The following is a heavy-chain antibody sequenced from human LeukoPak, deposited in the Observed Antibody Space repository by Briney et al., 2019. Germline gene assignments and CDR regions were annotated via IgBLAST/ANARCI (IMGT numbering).Heavy chain of an antibody. CDR1: GFTFSSYG. CDR2: ISYDGSNK. V-gene: IGHV3-30*18. CDR3: AKENYRVDYGDGGYYGMDV. Sequence: PGRSLRLSCAASGFTFSSYGMHWVRQAPGKGLEWVAVISYDGSNKYYADSVKGRFTISRDNSKNTLYLQMNSLRAEDTAVYYCAKENYRVDYGDGGYYGMDVWGQGTTVTVSS. J-gene: IGHJ6*02. D-gene: IGHD4-17*01.